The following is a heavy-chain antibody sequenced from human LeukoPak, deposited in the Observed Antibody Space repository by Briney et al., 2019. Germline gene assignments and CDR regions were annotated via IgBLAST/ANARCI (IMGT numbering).Heavy chain of an antibody. D-gene: IGHD3-16*01. CDR3: ARESLGALDS. CDR1: GGSINNYY. CDR2: IYYSGIS. Sequence: SETLSLTCTVSGGSINNYYWNWIRQAAGKGLEWIGFIYYSGISNYNPSLKSRVTISVDTSRNQFSLSLTSVTTADTAVYYCARESLGALDSWGQGTLLTVSS. J-gene: IGHJ4*02. V-gene: IGHV4-59*13.